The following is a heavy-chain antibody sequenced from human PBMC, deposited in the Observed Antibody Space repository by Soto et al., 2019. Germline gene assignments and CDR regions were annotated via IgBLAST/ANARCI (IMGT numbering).Heavy chain of an antibody. CDR3: AWAINLEFGSDSLSAFNFGY. CDR2: MSYSGTT. V-gene: IGHV4-61*01. D-gene: IGHD3-3*01. CDR1: GGSVSSSSYY. Sequence: SETLSLTCTVSGGSVSSSSYYWSWIRQPPGKVLEWIAYMSYSGTTNYNPSLKSRVTISVHTSKNQFSLKLRSVTATDTAVYYCAWAINLEFGSDSLSAFNFGYRGQRTLVTVS. J-gene: IGHJ4*02.